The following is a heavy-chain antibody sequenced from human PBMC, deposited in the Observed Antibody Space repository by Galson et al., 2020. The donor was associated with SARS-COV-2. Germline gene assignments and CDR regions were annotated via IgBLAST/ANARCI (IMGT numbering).Heavy chain of an antibody. V-gene: IGHV4-30-2*01. CDR3: ARLHYGEYAPEAFDI. CDR2: ISHSGGT. J-gene: IGHJ3*02. D-gene: IGHD4-17*01. Sequence: SEPLSLTCAVSGTSISGGSYSWNWIRQPPGQGLEWIGYISHSGGTYYNPSLKSRVTISGDRSKNQFSLRLSSVTAADAAVYFCARLHYGEYAPEAFDIWGPGTRVTVAS. CDR1: GTSISGGSYS.